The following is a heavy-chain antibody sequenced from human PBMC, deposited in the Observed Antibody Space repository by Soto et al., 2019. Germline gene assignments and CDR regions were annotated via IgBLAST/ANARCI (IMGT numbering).Heavy chain of an antibody. Sequence: QVQLVESGGGVVQPGRSLRLSCAASGFMFSTYVMHWVRQTPGKGLEWVGLIAQDGSFTHNADSVKGRFTISRDNSKNTMYLQMNGLTAEDAAVYYCAREDLSSGHAGTFHQWGQGTLVSVSS. J-gene: IGHJ1*01. CDR2: IAQDGSFT. D-gene: IGHD3-22*01. CDR1: GFMFSTYV. CDR3: AREDLSSGHAGTFHQ. V-gene: IGHV3-30-3*01.